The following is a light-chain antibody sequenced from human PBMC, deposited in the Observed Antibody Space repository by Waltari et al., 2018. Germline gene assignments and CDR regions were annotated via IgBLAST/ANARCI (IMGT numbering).Light chain of an antibody. V-gene: IGKV4-1*01. CDR2: WAS. Sequence: DIVMTQSPDSLAVSLGARATINCKSSQSVLYSSNNKNYLAWYQQKPGQPPKLLIYWASTRGSGVPDRFSGSGSGTDFTLTISSLQAEDVAVYYCQQYYSTPPRTFGQGTKVEIK. CDR1: QSVLYSSNNKNY. CDR3: QQYYSTPPRT. J-gene: IGKJ1*01.